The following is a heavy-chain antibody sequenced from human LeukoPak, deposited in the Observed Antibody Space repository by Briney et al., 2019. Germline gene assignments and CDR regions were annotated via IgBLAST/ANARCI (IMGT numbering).Heavy chain of an antibody. CDR3: ARQWYSSGWNAFDI. CDR1: GYSFTSYW. V-gene: IGHV5-51*01. D-gene: IGHD6-19*01. Sequence: GESLKISCKGSGYSFTSYWIGWVRQMPGKGLEWMGIISPGDSDTIYSPSFQGQVTISADKSISTAYLQWSSLKASDTAMYYCARQWYSSGWNAFDIWGQGTMVTVSS. J-gene: IGHJ3*02. CDR2: ISPGDSDT.